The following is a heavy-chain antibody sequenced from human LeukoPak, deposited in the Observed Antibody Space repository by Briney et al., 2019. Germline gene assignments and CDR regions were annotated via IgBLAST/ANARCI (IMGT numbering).Heavy chain of an antibody. Sequence: SETLSLTCAVYGGSFSGYYWSWIRQPPGKGLEWIGEINHSGSTNYNPSLKSRVTMSVDTSKNQFSLKLSSVTAADTAVYYCARGNSGSYWGIDYWGQGTLVTVSS. CDR1: GGSFSGYY. J-gene: IGHJ4*02. V-gene: IGHV4-34*01. D-gene: IGHD1-26*01. CDR2: INHSGST. CDR3: ARGNSGSYWGIDY.